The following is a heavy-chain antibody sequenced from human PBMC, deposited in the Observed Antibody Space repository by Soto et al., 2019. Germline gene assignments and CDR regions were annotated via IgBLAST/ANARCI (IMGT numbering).Heavy chain of an antibody. Sequence: QVQLQESGPGLVKPSQTLSLTCTVSGGSISSGGYYWSWIRQHPGKGLEWIGYIYYSGSTYYNPSLKSRVTISVHTSKNQFSLKLSSVTAADTAVYYCARGGIAAAAPPDYWGQGTLVTVSS. CDR3: ARGGIAAAAPPDY. D-gene: IGHD6-13*01. V-gene: IGHV4-31*03. CDR2: IYYSGST. CDR1: GGSISSGGYY. J-gene: IGHJ4*02.